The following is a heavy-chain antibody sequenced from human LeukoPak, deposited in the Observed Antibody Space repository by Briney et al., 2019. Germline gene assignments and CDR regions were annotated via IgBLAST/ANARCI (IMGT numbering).Heavy chain of an antibody. V-gene: IGHV1-8*02. J-gene: IGHJ4*02. Sequence: ASVKVSCKASGYTFTGYYMHWVRQATGQGLEWMGWMNPNTGNTGYAQKFQGRVTMTRNTSISTAYMELSSLRSEDTAVYYCAKRGYSYGDFDYWGQGTLVTVSS. CDR3: AKRGYSYGDFDY. CDR2: MNPNTGNT. CDR1: GYTFTGYY. D-gene: IGHD5-18*01.